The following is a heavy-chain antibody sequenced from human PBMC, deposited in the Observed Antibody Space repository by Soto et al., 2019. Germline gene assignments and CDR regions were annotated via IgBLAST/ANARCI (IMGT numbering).Heavy chain of an antibody. J-gene: IGHJ4*02. D-gene: IGHD3-22*01. CDR2: IDPSDSQT. V-gene: IGHV5-10-1*01. Sequence: GESLKISCKGSGYSFAGYWITWVRQNPWKGLEWMGRIDPSDSQTYYSPSFRGHVTISVTKSITTVFLQWSSLRASDTAMYYCARQIYDSDTGPNFQYYFDSWGKGNTVTVSA. CDR1: GYSFAGYW. CDR3: ARQIYDSDTGPNFQYYFDS.